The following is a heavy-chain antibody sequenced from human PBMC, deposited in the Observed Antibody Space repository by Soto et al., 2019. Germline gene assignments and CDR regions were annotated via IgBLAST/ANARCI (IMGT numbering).Heavy chain of an antibody. Sequence: SQTLSLTCAISGDSVSSTSAAWSWIRQSPSRGLEWLGRTYYRSKWYSDYAVSVKSRITINPDTSKNQFSLQLNSVTPEDTAVYYCARGSYCSCWVWGQGTLVTVSS. CDR2: TYYRSKWYS. D-gene: IGHD6-19*01. V-gene: IGHV6-1*01. CDR3: ARGSYCSCWV. J-gene: IGHJ4*02. CDR1: GDSVSSTSAA.